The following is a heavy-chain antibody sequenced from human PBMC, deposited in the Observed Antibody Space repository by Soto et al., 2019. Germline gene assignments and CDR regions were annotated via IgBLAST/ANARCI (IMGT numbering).Heavy chain of an antibody. V-gene: IGHV1-2*04. CDR2: INPNSGGT. CDR1: GYTFTGYY. Sequence: ASVKVSCKASGYTFTGYYMHWVRQAPGQGLEWMGWINPNSGGTNYAQKFQGWVTMTRDTSISTAYMELSRLRSDDTAVYYCARADLGYCTNGVCRYNWFDPWGQGTLVTVSS. D-gene: IGHD2-8*01. CDR3: ARADLGYCTNGVCRYNWFDP. J-gene: IGHJ5*02.